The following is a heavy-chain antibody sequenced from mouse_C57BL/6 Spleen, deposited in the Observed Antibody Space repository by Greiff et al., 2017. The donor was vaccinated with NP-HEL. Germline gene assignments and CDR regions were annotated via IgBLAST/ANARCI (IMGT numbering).Heavy chain of an antibody. CDR2: ISSGGDYT. J-gene: IGHJ1*03. CDR3: TRGYYSNYEMYFDV. V-gene: IGHV5-9-1*02. D-gene: IGHD2-5*01. Sequence: EVKLMESGEGLVKPGGSLKLSCAASGFTFSSYAMSWVRQTPEKRLEWVAYISSGGDYTYYAETVKGRFTISRDNARNTLYLQMSSLKSEDTAMYYCTRGYYSNYEMYFDVWGTGTTVTVSS. CDR1: GFTFSSYA.